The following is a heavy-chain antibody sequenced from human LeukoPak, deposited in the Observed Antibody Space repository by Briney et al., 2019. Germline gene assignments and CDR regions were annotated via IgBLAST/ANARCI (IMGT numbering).Heavy chain of an antibody. CDR3: GRKITVTSSEGDAFDI. V-gene: IGHV4-39*01. Sequence: KPSETLSLTCTVSGGSISSSSYYWGWIRQPPGKGLEWIGCIYYSGRTYYNPPLQSRRTISADKSKNQFSLLLRSVTAADTAVYYCGRKITVTSSEGDAFDIWGQGTMVTVCS. D-gene: IGHD4-17*01. CDR1: GGSISSSSYY. J-gene: IGHJ3*02. CDR2: IYYSGRT.